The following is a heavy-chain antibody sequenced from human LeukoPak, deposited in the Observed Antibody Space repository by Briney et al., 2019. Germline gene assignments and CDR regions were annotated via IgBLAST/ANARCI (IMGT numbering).Heavy chain of an antibody. CDR3: ARGGWLQLVDY. Sequence: PSETLSLTCTVSGGSICSGSYYWSWIRQPAGKGLEWIGRIYTSGSTNYNPSLKSRVTISVDTSKNQFSLKLSSVTAADTAVYYCARGGWLQLVDYWGQGTLVTVSS. CDR2: IYTSGST. CDR1: GGSICSGSYY. J-gene: IGHJ4*02. V-gene: IGHV4-61*02. D-gene: IGHD5-24*01.